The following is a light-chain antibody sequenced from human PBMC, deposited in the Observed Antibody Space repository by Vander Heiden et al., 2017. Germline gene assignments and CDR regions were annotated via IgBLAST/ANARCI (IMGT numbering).Light chain of an antibody. Sequence: DIQMTQSPSTLSASVGDRVTITCRASQSISRWLAWYLQKPGKAPKLLIYKASSLESGVPSRFSGSGSGTEFTLTISSLQPDDFATYYCQQYNSYWTFGQGTKVEIK. CDR3: QQYNSYWT. V-gene: IGKV1-5*03. CDR2: KAS. J-gene: IGKJ1*01. CDR1: QSISRW.